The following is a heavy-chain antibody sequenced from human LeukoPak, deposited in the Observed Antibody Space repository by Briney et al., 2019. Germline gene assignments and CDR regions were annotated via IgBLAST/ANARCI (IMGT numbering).Heavy chain of an antibody. J-gene: IGHJ4*02. D-gene: IGHD5-18*01. CDR1: GFIFSNYA. Sequence: PGGSLRLSCAVSGFIFSNYAMNWVRQAPGKGLEWVSSISSTSSYIFYADSFKGRFTISRDNAENSLYLQMNSLRVEDTGVYFCAREGYSYGYAGDYWGQGTLVTVSS. CDR2: ISSTSSYI. V-gene: IGHV3-21*01. CDR3: AREGYSYGYAGDY.